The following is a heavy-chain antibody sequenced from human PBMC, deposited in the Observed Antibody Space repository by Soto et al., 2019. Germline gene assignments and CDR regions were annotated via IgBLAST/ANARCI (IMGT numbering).Heavy chain of an antibody. J-gene: IGHJ6*02. Sequence: QVQLQESGPGLVKPSQTLSLTCTVSGGSISSGDYYWSWIRQPPGKGLEWIGYIYYSGSTYCNPSLKSRVTISVDTSKNQFSLKLSSVTAADTAVYYCASRITMVRGVITMDVWGQGTTVTVSS. CDR2: IYYSGST. CDR3: ASRITMVRGVITMDV. V-gene: IGHV4-30-4*01. CDR1: GGSISSGDYY. D-gene: IGHD3-10*01.